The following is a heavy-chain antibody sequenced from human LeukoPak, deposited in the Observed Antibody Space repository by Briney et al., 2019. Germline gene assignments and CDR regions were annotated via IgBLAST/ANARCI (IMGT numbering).Heavy chain of an antibody. CDR1: GFTFSDYW. V-gene: IGHV3-7*03. Sequence: GGSLRLSCAASGFTFSDYWMTWVRQAPGKGLEWVANIKPDGSEKYYVDSVKGRFTISRDNAKNSLYLQINSLGTEDTAVYYCATIRGVMGYWGHGTLVTVSS. J-gene: IGHJ4*01. D-gene: IGHD3-16*01. CDR3: ATIRGVMGY. CDR2: IKPDGSEK.